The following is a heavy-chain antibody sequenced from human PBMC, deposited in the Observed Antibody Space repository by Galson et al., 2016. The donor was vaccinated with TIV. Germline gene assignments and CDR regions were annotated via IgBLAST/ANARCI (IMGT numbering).Heavy chain of an antibody. D-gene: IGHD3-22*01. CDR2: ISYDARET. CDR3: AKSLHDSFGSNDD. Sequence: AATVFYFSAYCMHWVRQAPGKGLARVAGISYDARETQYADSVEGRSTVTRHNSKNRLYLDMNSLRTEDTAVYYCAKSLHDSFGSNDDWGQGTMVTVSS. CDR1: VFYFSAYC. J-gene: IGHJ3*01. V-gene: IGHV3-30*18.